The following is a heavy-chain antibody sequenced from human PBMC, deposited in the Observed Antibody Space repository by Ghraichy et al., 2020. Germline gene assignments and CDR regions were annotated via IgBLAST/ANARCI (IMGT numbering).Heavy chain of an antibody. J-gene: IGHJ6*02. CDR2: IYYSGST. CDR1: GGSISSYY. CDR3: ARGGFGYDSSGYYSPPPLFMDV. D-gene: IGHD3-22*01. V-gene: IGHV4-59*01. Sequence: SETLSLTCTVSGGSISSYYWSWIRQPPGKGLEWIGYIYYSGSTNYNPSLKSRVTISVDTSKNQFSLKLSSVTAADTAVYYCARGGFGYDSSGYYSPPPLFMDVWGQGTTVTVS.